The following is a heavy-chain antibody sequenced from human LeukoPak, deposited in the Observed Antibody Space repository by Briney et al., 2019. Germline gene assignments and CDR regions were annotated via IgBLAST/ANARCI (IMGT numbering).Heavy chain of an antibody. D-gene: IGHD2-2*01. CDR2: ISNSDSTI. Sequence: GGSLRLPCGASGFTFSDYYMSWVRQAPGKGLEWVSYISNSDSTIHYADSVKGRFTISRDNAKNSLYLQMNSLRAEDTALYYCARGGYCGPTSCDPGTFDLWGQGTMVIVSS. CDR3: ARGGYCGPTSCDPGTFDL. J-gene: IGHJ3*01. CDR1: GFTFSDYY. V-gene: IGHV3-11*04.